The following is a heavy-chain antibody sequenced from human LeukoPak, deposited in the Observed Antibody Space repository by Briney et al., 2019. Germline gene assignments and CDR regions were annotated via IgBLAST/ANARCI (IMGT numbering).Heavy chain of an antibody. J-gene: IGHJ6*03. Sequence: SETLSLTCTGSGGSIGTYYWSWVRQAPGTGLEWIGYIYVTGTRYNPYLQSRVTISLDRSSNQFFLKMTSVTAADTAVYYCARHIGGGIEDMDVWGRGTKVTVSS. D-gene: IGHD3-16*02. CDR3: ARHIGGGIEDMDV. CDR1: GGSIGTYY. V-gene: IGHV4-59*08. CDR2: IYVTGT.